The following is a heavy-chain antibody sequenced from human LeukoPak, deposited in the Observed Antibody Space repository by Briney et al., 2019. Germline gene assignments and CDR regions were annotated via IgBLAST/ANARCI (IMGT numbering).Heavy chain of an antibody. Sequence: GGSLRLSCAASGFPFSSYWMSWVRQAPGKGLEWVSAISGSGGSTYYADSVKGRFTISRDNSKNTLYLQMNSLRAEDTAVYYCASPESYGDYTFDYWGQGTLVTVSS. CDR2: ISGSGGST. V-gene: IGHV3-23*01. CDR3: ASPESYGDYTFDY. CDR1: GFPFSSYW. J-gene: IGHJ4*02. D-gene: IGHD4-17*01.